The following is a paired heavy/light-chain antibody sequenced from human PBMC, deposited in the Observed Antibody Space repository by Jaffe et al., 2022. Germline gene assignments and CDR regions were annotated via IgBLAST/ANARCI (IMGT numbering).Heavy chain of an antibody. D-gene: IGHD1-1*01. CDR2: IYWDDDQ. CDR1: GFSLTTDGVA. CDR3: VHSELTGDWNFEL. Sequence: QITLRESGPTLVKPTQTLTLTCTFSGFSLTTDGVAVGWVRQPPGEALEWLGIIYWDDDQRYRPLLKNRLNIAKDVSKNLVILTMTDMQPGDTATYFCVHSELTGDWNFELWGRGSRVTVSS. V-gene: IGHV2-5*02. J-gene: IGHJ2*01.
Light chain of an antibody. CDR1: RSIGIS. J-gene: IGKJ2*03. V-gene: IGKV6-21*02. CDR2: YGS. CDR3: HQSSTFPYS. Sequence: EIVLTQSPDFLSVTPKEKVTITCRASRSIGISLQWFQQKPEQSPKLLIKYGSQSMSGVPSRFSGTGSGTDFTLTINSPEAEDAATYYCHQSSTFPYSFGQGTKLEIK.